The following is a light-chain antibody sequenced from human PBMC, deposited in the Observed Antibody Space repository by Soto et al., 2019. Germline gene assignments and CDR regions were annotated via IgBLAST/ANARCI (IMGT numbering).Light chain of an antibody. V-gene: IGKV1-12*01. CDR3: QQANSYSWT. J-gene: IGKJ1*01. CDR2: AAF. CDR1: QSISSW. Sequence: MQITQWPSTLSASVGDRVTITCRSSQSISSWLAWYQQKPGKAPKLLIYAAFSLQSGVPSRFSGSGSGTDFTLTISSLQSEDFATYYCQQANSYSWTFGQGTKVDI.